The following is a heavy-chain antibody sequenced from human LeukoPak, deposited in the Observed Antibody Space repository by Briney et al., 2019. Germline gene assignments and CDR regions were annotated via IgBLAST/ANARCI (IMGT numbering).Heavy chain of an antibody. J-gene: IGHJ4*02. D-gene: IGHD3-10*01. CDR1: GYSFTSYW. V-gene: IGHV5-51*01. Sequence: GDSLKISCKGSGYSFTSYWIGWVRQMPGKGLEWMGIIYPGDSDTRYSPSFQGQVTISADKSISTAYLQWSSLKASDTAMYYCARLKRSGQLWLTAIDYRGQGTLVTVSS. CDR2: IYPGDSDT. CDR3: ARLKRSGQLWLTAIDY.